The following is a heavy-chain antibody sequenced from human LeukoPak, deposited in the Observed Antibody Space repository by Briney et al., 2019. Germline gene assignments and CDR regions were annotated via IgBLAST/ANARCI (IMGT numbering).Heavy chain of an antibody. J-gene: IGHJ4*02. CDR3: ARGAQFRTYYYDSSGYYYPDY. D-gene: IGHD3-22*01. V-gene: IGHV1-8*02. Sequence: ASVKVSCKASGYTFTSYDINWVRQATGQGLEWMGWMNPNSGNTGYAQKFQGRVTMTRSTSMSTAYMELSSLRSEDTAVYYCARGAQFRTYYYDSSGYYYPDYWGQGTLVTVSS. CDR1: GYTFTSYD. CDR2: MNPNSGNT.